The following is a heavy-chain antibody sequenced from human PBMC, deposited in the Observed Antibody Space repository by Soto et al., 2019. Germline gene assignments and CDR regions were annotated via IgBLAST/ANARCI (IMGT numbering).Heavy chain of an antibody. D-gene: IGHD1-26*01. CDR1: GYTFTSYG. Sequence: QVQLVQSGAEVKKPGASVKVSCKASGYTFTSYGISWVRQAPGQGLEWMGWISAYNGNTNYAQKLQGRVTMTTDTSMKAANMERRTLRSDDTAVYYCARECGSSLPGSSWGQGPLLTASS. CDR3: ARECGSSLPGSS. J-gene: IGHJ5*02. V-gene: IGHV1-18*04. CDR2: ISAYNGNT.